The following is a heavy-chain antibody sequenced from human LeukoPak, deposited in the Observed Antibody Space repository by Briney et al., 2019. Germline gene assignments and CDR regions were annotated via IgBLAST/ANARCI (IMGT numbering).Heavy chain of an antibody. CDR1: GYTFTSYY. J-gene: IGHJ6*03. CDR3: ARSVAAREYYYYYYMDV. D-gene: IGHD6-6*01. CDR2: INPSGGST. V-gene: IGHV1-46*03. Sequence: ASVKVSCKASGYTFTSYYMHWVRQAPGQGLEWVGIINPSGGSTSYAQKFQGRVTMTRDTSTSTVYMELSSLRSEDTAVYYCARSVAAREYYYYYYMDVWGKGTTVTVSS.